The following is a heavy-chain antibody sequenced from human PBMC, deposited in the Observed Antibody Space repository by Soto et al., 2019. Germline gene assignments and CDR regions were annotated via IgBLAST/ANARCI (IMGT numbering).Heavy chain of an antibody. V-gene: IGHV3-21*03. Sequence: RFTMKRVRKDTGKGLEWAPTISSNSAYIYYTDAPRGRVTISRDNAKNSLHLQMNSLRAEDTAVYYCTRDAPRNSSARGLCAPCCPGTLVPVSS. CDR1: RFT. J-gene: IGHJ5*02. CDR2: ISSNSAYI. CDR3: TRDAPRNSSARGLCAP. D-gene: IGHD6-13*01.